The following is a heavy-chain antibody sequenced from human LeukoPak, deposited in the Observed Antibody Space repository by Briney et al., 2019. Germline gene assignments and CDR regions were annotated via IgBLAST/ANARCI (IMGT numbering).Heavy chain of an antibody. D-gene: IGHD5-12*01. CDR1: GFSFSAAW. V-gene: IGHV3-7*01. Sequence: GGSLRLSCGASGFSFSAAWMTWVRQAPGKGLEWVATIKNDGSDKYYVDSVKGRFTLSRDNAKNLVYLQMNSLRVEDTAVYYCVNLGYSDGGQGTLVTVSS. CDR2: IKNDGSDK. J-gene: IGHJ4*02. CDR3: VNLGYSD.